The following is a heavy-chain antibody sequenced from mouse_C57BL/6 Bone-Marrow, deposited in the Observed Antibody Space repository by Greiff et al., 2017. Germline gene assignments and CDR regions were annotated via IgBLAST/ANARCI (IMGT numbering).Heavy chain of an antibody. D-gene: IGHD1-1*01. CDR3: ARPYYCGRRDWYFDV. Sequence: QVQLQQPGAELVKPGASVKMSCKASGYTFTTYPIEWMKQNHGQSLEWIGNFHPYNDDTKYNEKFKGKATLTVEKSSSTVYLELSRLTSDDSAVYYCARPYYCGRRDWYFDVWGTGTTVTVSS. V-gene: IGHV1-47*01. CDR1: GYTFTTYP. CDR2: FHPYNDDT. J-gene: IGHJ1*03.